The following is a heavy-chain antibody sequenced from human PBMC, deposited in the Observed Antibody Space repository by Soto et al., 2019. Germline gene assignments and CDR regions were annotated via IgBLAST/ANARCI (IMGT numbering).Heavy chain of an antibody. CDR1: GGSISSSSYY. CDR3: AGRRLWCGELAFDI. V-gene: IGHV4-39*01. D-gene: IGHD3-10*01. J-gene: IGHJ3*02. CDR2: IYYSGST. Sequence: QLQLQESGPGLVKPSETLSLTCTVSGGSISSSSYYWGWIRQPPGKGLEWIGSIYYSGSTYYNPSLKSRVTISVDTSKNQFSLKLSSVTAADTAVYYCAGRRLWCGELAFDIWGQGTMVTVSS.